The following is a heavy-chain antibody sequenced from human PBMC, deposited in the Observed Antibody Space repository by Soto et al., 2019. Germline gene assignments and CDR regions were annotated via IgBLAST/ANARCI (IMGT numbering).Heavy chain of an antibody. J-gene: IGHJ4*02. Sequence: PSETLSLTCTVSGGSISSSSYYWGWIRQPPGKGLEWIGSIYYSGSTYYNPSLKSRVTISVDTSKNQFSLKLSSVTAADTAVYYCARHVTRRFLDPHDYWGQGTLVTVSS. V-gene: IGHV4-39*01. CDR1: GGSISSSSYY. D-gene: IGHD3-3*01. CDR2: IYYSGST. CDR3: ARHVTRRFLDPHDY.